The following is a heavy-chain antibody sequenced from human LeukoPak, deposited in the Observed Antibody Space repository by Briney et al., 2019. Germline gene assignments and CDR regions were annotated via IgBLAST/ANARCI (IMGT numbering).Heavy chain of an antibody. J-gene: IGHJ4*02. CDR3: ARGLRSYGFRVFDY. CDR2: ISPYNGNT. V-gene: IGHV1-18*01. CDR1: GYTFTTSG. Sequence: ASVKVSCKASGYTFTTSGISWVRQAPGQGLEWMGWISPYNGNTNYAQKVQGRVTMTTDTSTSTAHMELRSLRSDDTAVYYCARGLRSYGFRVFDYWGQGTLVTVSS. D-gene: IGHD5-18*01.